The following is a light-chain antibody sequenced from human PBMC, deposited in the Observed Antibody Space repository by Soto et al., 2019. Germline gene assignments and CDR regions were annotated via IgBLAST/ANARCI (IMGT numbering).Light chain of an antibody. CDR3: PQDVSTLWT. CDR1: QSLVYSANYKTY. Sequence: DIVMTQSPDSLAVSLGERATINCKSSQSLVYSANYKTYLAWYQQTPGQPPKRLIYWATVRESGVPDRFSGSGARTDFTLTISSLQAEDVAVYYWPQDVSTLWTCGQGTKVEVK. J-gene: IGKJ1*01. V-gene: IGKV4-1*01. CDR2: WAT.